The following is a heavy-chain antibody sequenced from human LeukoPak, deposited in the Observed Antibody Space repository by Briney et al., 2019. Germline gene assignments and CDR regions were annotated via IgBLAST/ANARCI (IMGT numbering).Heavy chain of an antibody. CDR1: GGSISSSSYY. CDR2: IYYSGST. CDR3: ARHRADYYYYGMDV. D-gene: IGHD1-26*01. V-gene: IGHV4-39*01. J-gene: IGHJ6*02. Sequence: SETLSLTCTVSGGSISSSSYYWGWIRQPPGKGLEWIGSIYYSGSTYYNPFLKSRVTISVDTSKNQFSLKLSSVAAADTAVYYCARHRADYYYYGMDVWGQGTTVTVSS.